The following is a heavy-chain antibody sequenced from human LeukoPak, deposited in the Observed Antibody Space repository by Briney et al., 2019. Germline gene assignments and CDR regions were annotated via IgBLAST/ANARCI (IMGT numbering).Heavy chain of an antibody. D-gene: IGHD6-13*01. CDR3: AKEAYWYSSSWPARN. CDR1: GFTFSSYE. V-gene: IGHV3-48*03. CDR2: ISSSGSTI. J-gene: IGHJ4*02. Sequence: AGGSLRLSCAASGFTFSSYEMNWVRQAPGKGLEWVSYISSSGSTIYYADSVKGRFTISRDNAKNSLYLQMNSLRAEDTAVYYCAKEAYWYSSSWPARNWGQGTLVTVSS.